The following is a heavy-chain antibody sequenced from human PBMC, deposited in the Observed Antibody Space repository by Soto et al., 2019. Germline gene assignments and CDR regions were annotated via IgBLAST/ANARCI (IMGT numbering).Heavy chain of an antibody. CDR2: IWYDGSNK. D-gene: IGHD4-17*01. CDR3: ERDSYGDEPNY. J-gene: IGHJ4*02. CDR1: GFTFSSYG. V-gene: IGHV3-33*01. Sequence: QVQLVESGGGVVQPGRSLRLSCAASGFTFSSYGMHWVRQAPGKGLEWVAVIWYDGSNKYYADSVKGRFTSSRDNSKNMLYLQINSLRAEDTAVYYCERDSYGDEPNYWGQGTLVAVSS.